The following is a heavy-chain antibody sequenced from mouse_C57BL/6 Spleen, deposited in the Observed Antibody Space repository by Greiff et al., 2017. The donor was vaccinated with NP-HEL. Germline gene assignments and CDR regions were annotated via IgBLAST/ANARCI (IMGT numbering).Heavy chain of an antibody. CDR3: ARGDYYGSSYGDYFDY. CDR2: IDPSDSET. V-gene: IGHV1-52*01. D-gene: IGHD1-1*01. Sequence: QVQLQQPGAELVRPGSSVKLSCKASGYTFTSYWMHWVKQRPIQGLEWIGNIDPSDSETHYNQKFKDKATLTVDKSSSTAYMQLSSLTSEDSAVYYGARGDYYGSSYGDYFDYWGQGTTLTVSS. J-gene: IGHJ2*01. CDR1: GYTFTSYW.